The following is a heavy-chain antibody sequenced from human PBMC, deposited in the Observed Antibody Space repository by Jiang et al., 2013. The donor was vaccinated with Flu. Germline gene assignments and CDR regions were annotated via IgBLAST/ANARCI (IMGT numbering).Heavy chain of an antibody. CDR3: ARHSGYYDSLPEYYFDY. D-gene: IGHD3-22*01. Sequence: VQLVESGAEVKKPGESLRISCKGSGYSFTSYWISWVRQMPGKGLEWMGRIDPSDSYTNYSPSFQGHVTISADKSISTAYLQWSSLKASDTAMYYCARHSGYYDSLPEYYFDYWGQGTLVTVSS. J-gene: IGHJ4*02. CDR2: IDPSDSYT. V-gene: IGHV5-10-1*03. CDR1: GYSFTSYW.